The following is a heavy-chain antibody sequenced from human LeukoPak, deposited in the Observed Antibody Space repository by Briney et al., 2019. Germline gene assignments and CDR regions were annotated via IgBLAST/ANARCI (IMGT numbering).Heavy chain of an antibody. J-gene: IGHJ6*02. CDR2: IYSGGNI. CDR1: GFTVSSNY. Sequence: GGSLRLSCVASGFTVSSNYMSWVRQAPGKGLEWVSIIYSGGNIYYADSVKGRFTISRDNYKNTLYLQMNSLRAEDTAVYYCARDGSGNFYYYGMDFWGRGTTVTVS. D-gene: IGHD3-10*01. V-gene: IGHV3-53*01. CDR3: ARDGSGNFYYYGMDF.